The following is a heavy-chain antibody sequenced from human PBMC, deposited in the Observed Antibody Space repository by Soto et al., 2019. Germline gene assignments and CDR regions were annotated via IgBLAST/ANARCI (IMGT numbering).Heavy chain of an antibody. V-gene: IGHV3-23*01. D-gene: IGHD6-19*01. CDR3: ARSRDSDAWYSLDY. J-gene: IGHJ4*02. Sequence: PVGSLRLSCAASGFSFFSSAMSWVRQTPGGGLEWVSSISGRAEKTYYADSVKGRFTISRHISKGTLSLEMTSLRAEDSALYYCARSRDSDAWYSLDYWGQGTQVTVT. CDR1: GFSFFSSA. CDR2: ISGRAEKT.